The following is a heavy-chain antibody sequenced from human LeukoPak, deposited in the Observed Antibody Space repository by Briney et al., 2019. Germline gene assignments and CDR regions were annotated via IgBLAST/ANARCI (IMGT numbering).Heavy chain of an antibody. Sequence: ASVKVSCKASGYTFTNYYMHWVRQAPGQGLEWMGIINPSGGSTTYAQKFQGRVTMTRDTSTSTAYMELSSLRSEDTAVYYCASGYCSSTSCQYYYYYMDVWGKGTTVTVSS. CDR2: INPSGGST. D-gene: IGHD2-2*03. V-gene: IGHV1-46*01. CDR1: GYTFTNYY. CDR3: ASGYCSSTSCQYYYYYMDV. J-gene: IGHJ6*03.